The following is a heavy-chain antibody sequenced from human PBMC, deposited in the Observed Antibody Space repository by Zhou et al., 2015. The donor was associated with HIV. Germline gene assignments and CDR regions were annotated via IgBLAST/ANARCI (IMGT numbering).Heavy chain of an antibody. D-gene: IGHD2-2*01. J-gene: IGHJ5*02. V-gene: IGHV1-3*05. Sequence: QVQLVQSGAEEKKPGASVKVSCKASGYTFTSYAMHWVRQAPGQRLEWMGWINAGNGNTISAQTFQDRVTMTTDTSTSTAYMELRSLKSDDTAVYYCARGGPHQLLVDPWGQGTLVTVSS. CDR1: GYTFTSYA. CDR3: ARGGPHQLLVDP. CDR2: INAGNGNT.